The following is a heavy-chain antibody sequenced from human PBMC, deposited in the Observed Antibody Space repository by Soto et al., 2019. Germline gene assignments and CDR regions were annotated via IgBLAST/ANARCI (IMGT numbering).Heavy chain of an antibody. J-gene: IGHJ6*02. CDR2: LWSDGSKE. V-gene: IGHV3-33*01. CDR3: ERDQVWPGNGLDL. Sequence: PGGSLRLSCAASGFHFSRHGVHWVRQTPGRGLEWVAVLWSDGSKEYYADSVKGRFTISRDNSKNTVSLQMNSLRSEDTAVYYCERDQVWPGNGLDLRGQGTTVTV. D-gene: IGHD3-16*01. CDR1: GFHFSRHG.